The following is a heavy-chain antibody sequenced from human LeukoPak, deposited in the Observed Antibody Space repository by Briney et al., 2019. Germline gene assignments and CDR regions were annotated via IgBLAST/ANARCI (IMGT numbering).Heavy chain of an antibody. D-gene: IGHD4-17*01. J-gene: IGHJ3*02. CDR2: IYYSGST. CDR3: ARASTEGAFDI. Sequence: PSETLSLTCTVSGGSISSYYWSWIRQPPGKGLEWIGYIYYSGSTNYNPSLKSRVTISVDTSKNQFSLKLSSVTAADTAVYYCARASTEGAFDIWGQGTMVTVSS. CDR1: GGSISSYY. V-gene: IGHV4-59*01.